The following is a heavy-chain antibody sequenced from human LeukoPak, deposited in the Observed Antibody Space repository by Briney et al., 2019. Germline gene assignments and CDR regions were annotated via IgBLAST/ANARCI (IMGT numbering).Heavy chain of an antibody. Sequence: SETLSLTCAVYGGSFSGYYWSWIRQPPGKGLEWIGEINHSGSTNYNPSLKSRVTISVDTSKNQFSLKLSSVTAADTAVYYCARGKAETIFGVARFDYRGQGTLVTVSS. CDR2: INHSGST. V-gene: IGHV4-34*01. J-gene: IGHJ4*02. D-gene: IGHD3-3*01. CDR3: ARGKAETIFGVARFDY. CDR1: GGSFSGYY.